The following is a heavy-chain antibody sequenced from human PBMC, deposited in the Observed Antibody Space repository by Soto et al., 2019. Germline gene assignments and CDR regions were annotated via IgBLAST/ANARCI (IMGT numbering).Heavy chain of an antibody. D-gene: IGHD3-10*02. V-gene: IGHV4-31*03. J-gene: IGHJ5*02. Sequence: PSETLSLTCTVSGDAIYIGGYYWTWIRQHPGKGLEWIGYIYHTGKTYYNPSLESRVTMSVDTSKNQFSLKVNSVTAADTGIYYCARQRVLSTNMFITSFDPWGQGTLVTVSS. CDR1: GDAIYIGGYY. CDR2: IYHTGKT. CDR3: ARQRVLSTNMFITSFDP.